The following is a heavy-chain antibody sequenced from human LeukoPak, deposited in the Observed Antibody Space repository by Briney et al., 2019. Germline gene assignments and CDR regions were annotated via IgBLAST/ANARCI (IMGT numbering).Heavy chain of an antibody. J-gene: IGHJ4*02. CDR2: IKDDGRET. CDR1: GFTFTSYW. V-gene: IGHV3-7*01. D-gene: IGHD3-16*01. CDR3: GRDPYYDALDY. Sequence: GGSLRLSCAASGFTFTSYWMSWVRQAPGKGLEWVANIKDDGRETYHLDSVKGRFTISRDNAKNSLYLRMNSLRAEDTAVYYCGRDPYYDALDYWGQGTLVTVSS.